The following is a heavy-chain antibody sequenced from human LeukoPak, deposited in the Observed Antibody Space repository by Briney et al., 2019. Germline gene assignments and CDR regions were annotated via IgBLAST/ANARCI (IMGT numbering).Heavy chain of an antibody. D-gene: IGHD1-20*01. V-gene: IGHV3-53*01. CDR1: GFTVSSSY. Sequence: VGSLRLSRAASGFTVSSSYMTWVRQAPGKGLEWVSFISSGGNTHYADSVKGRFTISRDNSNNTLYLQMNSLRAEDTAVYYCARTHGTLTGTGFDYWGQGALVTVSS. CDR2: ISSGGNT. CDR3: ARTHGTLTGTGFDY. J-gene: IGHJ4*02.